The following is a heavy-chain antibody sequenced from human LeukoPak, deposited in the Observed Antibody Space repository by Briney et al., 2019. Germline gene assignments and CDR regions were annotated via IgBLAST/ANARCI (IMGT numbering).Heavy chain of an antibody. D-gene: IGHD3-22*01. CDR3: ARDERGYYYSGAFFGAIDF. J-gene: IGHJ4*02. CDR2: LWYDGSNK. CDR1: GFTFNSYA. V-gene: IGHV3-33*01. Sequence: GGSLRLSCAASGFTFNSYAMHWVRQAPGKGLEWVAFLWYDGSNKYYADSVKGRLTASRDNSKNTVYLQMNSLRAEDTAVYYCARDERGYYYSGAFFGAIDFWGQGTLVTVSS.